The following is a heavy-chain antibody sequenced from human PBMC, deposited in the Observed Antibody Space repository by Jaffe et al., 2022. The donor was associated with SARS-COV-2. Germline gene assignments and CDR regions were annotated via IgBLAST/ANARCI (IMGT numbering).Heavy chain of an antibody. CDR3: VRVADTGWLDP. J-gene: IGHJ5*02. CDR1: GGSISPYY. CDR2: IYHSGRT. Sequence: QVQLQESGPGLVKPSETLSLTCTVSGGSISPYYWAWMRQPPGEGLDWIGYIYHSGRTDYNPSLKSRVTMSVDTSKNQFSLRLSSVTAADTAMYYCVRVADTGWLDPWGQGTLVTVSS. V-gene: IGHV4-59*01. D-gene: IGHD6-19*01.